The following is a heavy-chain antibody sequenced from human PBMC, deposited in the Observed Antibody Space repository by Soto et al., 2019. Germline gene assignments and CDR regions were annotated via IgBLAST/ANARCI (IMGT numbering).Heavy chain of an antibody. D-gene: IGHD2-15*01. J-gene: IGHJ3*02. CDR1: GFTFTSSA. CDR2: IVVGSGNT. V-gene: IGHV1-58*01. Sequence: GASVKVCSEASGFTFTSSAVQWVRQAREQRLEWIGWIVVGSGNTNYAQKFQERVTITRDMSTSTAYMELSSLRSEDTAVYYCAAGEEAYCSGGSCYFGAFDIWGQGTMVTVSS. CDR3: AAGEEAYCSGGSCYFGAFDI.